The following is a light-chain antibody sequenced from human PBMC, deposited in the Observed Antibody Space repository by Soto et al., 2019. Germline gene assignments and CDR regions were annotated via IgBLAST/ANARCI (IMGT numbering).Light chain of an antibody. Sequence: EVVLTQSPFSLSFSLCDIAAFCCRGSQSVSSSYLAWYQQKPGQAPRLLIFGASSRATGIPDRFSGSGSGTDFTLTISRLEPEDFAVYYCQHRNNWQWTFGQGTKVDNK. CDR1: QSVSSSY. CDR2: GAS. J-gene: IGKJ1*01. V-gene: IGKV3D-20*02. CDR3: QHRNNWQWT.